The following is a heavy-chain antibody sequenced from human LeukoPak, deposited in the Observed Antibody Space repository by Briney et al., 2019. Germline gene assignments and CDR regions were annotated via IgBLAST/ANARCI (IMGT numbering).Heavy chain of an antibody. J-gene: IGHJ4*02. V-gene: IGHV3-66*01. Sequence: GGSLRLSCAASGFTVSSNYMSWVRQAPGKGLESVAVMYNRGSPYYADSVKGRFTISRDNSKNTLYLQMGSLRAEDMAVYYCARVAGIQVWLYPDHWGQGTLVTVSS. CDR3: ARVAGIQVWLYPDH. D-gene: IGHD5-18*01. CDR2: MYNRGSP. CDR1: GFTVSSNY.